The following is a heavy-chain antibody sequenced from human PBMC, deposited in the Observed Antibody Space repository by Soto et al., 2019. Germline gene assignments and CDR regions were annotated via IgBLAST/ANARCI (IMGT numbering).Heavy chain of an antibody. J-gene: IGHJ6*02. D-gene: IGHD6-13*01. CDR1: GGTFSSYA. CDR3: ARAIRAAAGTLRHYYYYHGMDV. V-gene: IGHV1-69*13. CDR2: IIPIFGTA. Sequence: ASVKVSCKASGGTFSSYAISWVRQAPGQGLEWMGGIIPIFGTANYAQKFQGRVTITADESTSTAYMELSSLRSEDTAVYYCARAIRAAAGTLRHYYYYHGMDVWGQGTTVTVSS.